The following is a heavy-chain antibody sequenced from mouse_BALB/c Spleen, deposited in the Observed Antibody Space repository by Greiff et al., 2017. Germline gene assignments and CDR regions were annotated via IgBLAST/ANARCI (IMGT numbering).Heavy chain of an antibody. CDR3: ARTGELRPDYYAMDY. V-gene: IGHV1-7*01. CDR2: INPSTGYT. Sequence: QVQLQQSGAELAKPGASVKMSCKASGYTFTSYWMHWVKQRPGQGLEWIGYINPSTGYTEYNQKFKDKATLTADKSSSTAYMQLSSLTSEDSAVYYCARTGELRPDYYAMDYWGQGTSVTVSS. CDR1: GYTFTSYW. J-gene: IGHJ4*01. D-gene: IGHD1-2*01.